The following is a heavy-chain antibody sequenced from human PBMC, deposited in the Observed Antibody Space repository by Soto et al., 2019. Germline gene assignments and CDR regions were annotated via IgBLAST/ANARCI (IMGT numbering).Heavy chain of an antibody. CDR3: ARASSERYSSGWQPYYYYAMDV. J-gene: IGHJ6*02. V-gene: IGHV3-33*01. CDR1: GFTFSSYG. CDR2: IWSDGSNK. Sequence: QVQVVESGGGVVQPGRSLRLSCGASGFTFSSYGMHWVRQAPGKGLEWVAVIWSDGSNKYYADSVKGRFTISRDDSKNTLYLQMTSLRDEDSAVYYCARASSERYSSGWQPYYYYAMDVWGQGTTVTVSS. D-gene: IGHD6-19*01.